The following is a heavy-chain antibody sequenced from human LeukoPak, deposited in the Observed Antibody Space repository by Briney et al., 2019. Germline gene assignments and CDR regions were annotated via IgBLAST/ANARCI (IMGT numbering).Heavy chain of an antibody. D-gene: IGHD1-26*01. CDR1: GFTFDNYN. Sequence: GGSLRLSCAASGFTFDNYNMNWVRQAPGKGLEWVSCITSRSSFIYYADSAKGRFTISRDNAKNSLYLQMNSLRAEDTAVYYCVYGGSYYVAWGQGTLVTVSS. CDR3: VYGGSYYVA. V-gene: IGHV3-21*01. J-gene: IGHJ5*02. CDR2: ITSRSSFI.